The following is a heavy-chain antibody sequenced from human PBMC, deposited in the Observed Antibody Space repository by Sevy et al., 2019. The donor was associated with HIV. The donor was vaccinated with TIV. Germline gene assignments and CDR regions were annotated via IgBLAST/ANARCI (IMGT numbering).Heavy chain of an antibody. Sequence: GGYLRLSCAVSGFTFGNYAMSWVRQAPGKGLEWISSITSSGDTTYYTDSVKGRFTISRDNSKNRLYLQMNSLRAEDTGVHFCAREQGYDYDRTGEYYFDYWGQGTLVTVSS. J-gene: IGHJ4*02. CDR3: AREQGYDYDRTGEYYFDY. CDR1: GFTFGNYA. D-gene: IGHD3-16*01. V-gene: IGHV3-23*01. CDR2: ITSSGDTT.